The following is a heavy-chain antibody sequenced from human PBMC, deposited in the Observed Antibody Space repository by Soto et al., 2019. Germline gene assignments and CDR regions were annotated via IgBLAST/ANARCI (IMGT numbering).Heavy chain of an antibody. CDR2: IDPSDSYT. J-gene: IGHJ5*02. V-gene: IGHV5-10-1*01. Sequence: GESLKISCKGSGYSFTSYWITWVRQMPGKGLEWMGIIDPSDSYTNYSPSFQGHVTISADKSISSAYLQWSSLKASDTAMYFCARLMVAGAENWFDPWGQGTLVTVSS. CDR3: ARLMVAGAENWFDP. D-gene: IGHD2-8*01. CDR1: GYSFTSYW.